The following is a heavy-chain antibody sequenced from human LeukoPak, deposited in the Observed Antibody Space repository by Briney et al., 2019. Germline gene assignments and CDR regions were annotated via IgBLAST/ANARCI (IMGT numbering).Heavy chain of an antibody. J-gene: IGHJ3*02. Sequence: GESLKISCKGSGYSFTSYWIGWVRQMPGKGLEWMGIIYPGDSDTRYSPSFQGQVTISADKSISTAYLQWSSLKASDTAMYYCARRREYYDSSGYSDAFDIWGQGTMVTVSS. D-gene: IGHD3-22*01. CDR1: GYSFTSYW. V-gene: IGHV5-51*01. CDR3: ARRREYYDSSGYSDAFDI. CDR2: IYPGDSDT.